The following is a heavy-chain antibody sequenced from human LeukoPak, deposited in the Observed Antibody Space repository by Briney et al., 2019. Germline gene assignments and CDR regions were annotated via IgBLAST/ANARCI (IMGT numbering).Heavy chain of an antibody. CDR1: GFTFSSYE. CDR3: ARVVDAAAGFDY. CDR2: ISSSGSTI. D-gene: IGHD6-13*01. J-gene: IGHJ4*02. V-gene: IGHV3-48*03. Sequence: GGSLRLSCAASGFTFSSYEMNWVRQAPGKGLEWVSYISSSGSTIYYADSVKGRFTISRDNAKNSLYLRMNSLRAEDTAVYYCARVVDAAAGFDYWGQGTLVTVSS.